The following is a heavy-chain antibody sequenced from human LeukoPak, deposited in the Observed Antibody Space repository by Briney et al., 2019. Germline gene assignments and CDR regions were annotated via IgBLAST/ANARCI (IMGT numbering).Heavy chain of an antibody. V-gene: IGHV3-15*01. Sequence: PGGSLRLSCAASGFTFSNAWMSWVRQAPGKGLEWVGRIKSKTDGGTTDYAAPVKGRFTISRDDSKNTLYLQMNRLKTEDTAVYYCTTDEYYDSSGYYYGLEFDYWGQGTLVTVSS. D-gene: IGHD3-22*01. CDR3: TTDEYYDSSGYYYGLEFDY. J-gene: IGHJ4*02. CDR2: IKSKTDGGTT. CDR1: GFTFSNAW.